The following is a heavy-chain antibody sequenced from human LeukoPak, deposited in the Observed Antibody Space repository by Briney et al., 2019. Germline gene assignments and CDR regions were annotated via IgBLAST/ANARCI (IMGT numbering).Heavy chain of an antibody. CDR2: ISYDGSNK. Sequence: PGGSLRLSCAASGFTFSNYGIHWVRQAPGKGLEWVAVISYDGSNKDYADSVKGRFTISRDNSKNTLYLQMNSLRAEDTAMCYCAKDRYDFWSGYCMDVWGQGTTVTVSS. CDR1: GFTFSNYG. D-gene: IGHD3-3*01. CDR3: AKDRYDFWSGYCMDV. V-gene: IGHV3-30*18. J-gene: IGHJ6*02.